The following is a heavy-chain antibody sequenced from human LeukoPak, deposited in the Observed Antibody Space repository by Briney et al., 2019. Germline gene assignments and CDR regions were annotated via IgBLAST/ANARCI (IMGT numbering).Heavy chain of an antibody. CDR2: ISGSGGST. CDR3: AKVNFDWSHSTYYYYGMDV. Sequence: GGSLRLSCAASGFTFSSYAMSWVRQAPGKGLEWVSAISGSGGSTYYADSVKGRFTISRDNSKNTLYLQMNSPRAEDTAVYYCAKVNFDWSHSTYYYYGMDVWGQGTTVTVSS. V-gene: IGHV3-23*01. D-gene: IGHD3-9*01. CDR1: GFTFSSYA. J-gene: IGHJ6*02.